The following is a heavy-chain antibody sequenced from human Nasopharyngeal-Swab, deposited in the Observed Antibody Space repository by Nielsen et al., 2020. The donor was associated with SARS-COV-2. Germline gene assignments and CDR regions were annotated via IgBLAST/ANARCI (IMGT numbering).Heavy chain of an antibody. CDR2: IYHSGST. D-gene: IGHD3-22*01. V-gene: IGHV4-4*02. CDR1: GGSISSSNW. J-gene: IGHJ6*02. Sequence: SETLSLTCAVSGGSISSSNWWSWVRQPPGKGLEWIGEIYHSGSTNYNPSLKSRVTISVDTSKNQFSLKLSSVTAADTAVYYCARLPRYYDSSGYFGSYYYYYGMDVWGQGTTVTVSS. CDR3: ARLPRYYDSSGYFGSYYYYYGMDV.